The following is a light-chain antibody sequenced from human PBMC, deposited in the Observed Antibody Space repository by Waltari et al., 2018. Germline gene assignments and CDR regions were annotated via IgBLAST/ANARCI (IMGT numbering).Light chain of an antibody. CDR1: QSIRSS. CDR2: EAS. Sequence: DIQMTQSPSTLSASVGDRVTITCRASQSIRSSLAWHQQKPGKAPKFLIYEASSLESGVPSRFSGSGSGTEFTLTISSLQPDDFATYFCQQYDAYALTFGGGTKVEIK. CDR3: QQYDAYALT. V-gene: IGKV1-5*03. J-gene: IGKJ4*01.